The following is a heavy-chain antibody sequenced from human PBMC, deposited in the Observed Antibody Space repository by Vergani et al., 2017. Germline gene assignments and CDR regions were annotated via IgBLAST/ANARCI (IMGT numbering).Heavy chain of an antibody. D-gene: IGHD3-22*01. CDR3: ARSRYDSSGFSTIFRY. Sequence: EVQLVESRGVLVQPGGSLRLSCAASGFTFSTYAMTWVRQAPGKGLEWVSTISSDGGSTYYADSVKGRFTISRDNSRNTLFLQMNSLRVEDTAVYYCARSRYDSSGFSTIFRYWGQGTRVTVS. CDR2: ISSDGGST. J-gene: IGHJ4*02. V-gene: IGHV3-23*04. CDR1: GFTFSTYA.